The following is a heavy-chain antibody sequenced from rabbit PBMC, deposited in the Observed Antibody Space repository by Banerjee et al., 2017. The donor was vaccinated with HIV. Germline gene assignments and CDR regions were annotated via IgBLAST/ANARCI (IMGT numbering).Heavy chain of an antibody. CDR1: GIDFSSYYY. CDR3: ARGGGAGGYVSL. CDR2: IYAGSSGTT. J-gene: IGHJ3*01. D-gene: IGHD1-1*01. V-gene: IGHV1S40*01. Sequence: QSLEESGGDLVKPGASLTLTCTASGIDFSSYYYMCWVRQAPGKGLEWIACIYAGSSGTTYYAPWAKGRFTISKTSSTTVTLQMTSLTAADTATYFCARGGGAGGYVSLWGQGTLVTVS.